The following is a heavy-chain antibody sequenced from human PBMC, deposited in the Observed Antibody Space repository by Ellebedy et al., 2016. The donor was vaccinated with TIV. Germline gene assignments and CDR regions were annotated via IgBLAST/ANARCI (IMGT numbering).Heavy chain of an antibody. CDR3: ARPSDDVDGPFDC. Sequence: SETLSLTCSVSGGSMTRSSYYWAWIRQSPGKGLEWIGSIYYSGTTYYNPSLKSRVTISVDTSKNQFSLKLSSGTAADTAVYYCARPSDDVDGPFDCWGQGTLVTVSS. CDR1: GGSMTRSSYY. D-gene: IGHD3-10*02. J-gene: IGHJ4*02. V-gene: IGHV4-39*01. CDR2: IYYSGTT.